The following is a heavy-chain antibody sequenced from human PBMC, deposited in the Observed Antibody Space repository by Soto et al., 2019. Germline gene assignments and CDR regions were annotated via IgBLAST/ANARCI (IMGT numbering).Heavy chain of an antibody. Sequence: HPGGSLRLSCAASAISFNTYGVTWVRQAPGKGLEWVSTVTVTGGSTYYADSVKGRFTISRDRSNYTVSLLLNSLRVEDTAIYYCARQKSPEGWFDPWGQGTLVTVSS. CDR3: ARQKSPEGWFDP. V-gene: IGHV3-23*01. CDR1: AISFNTYG. CDR2: VTVTGGST. J-gene: IGHJ5*02.